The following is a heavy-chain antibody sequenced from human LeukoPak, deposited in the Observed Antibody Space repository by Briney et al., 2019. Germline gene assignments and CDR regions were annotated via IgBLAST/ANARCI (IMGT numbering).Heavy chain of an antibody. CDR3: AHRVFQGGYWDSGKFHF. CDR2: IYWDNDR. D-gene: IGHD2-8*02. Sequence: SGPTLVNPTQTLTLTCTFSGFSLITSGVGVGWIRQPPGKAPECRALIYWDNDRSYNPSLRSRLTNSKDTFQNKVVLTMNNMEHVDTATYYCAHRVFQGGYWDSGKFHFWGQGTPVTVSS. V-gene: IGHV2-5*02. CDR1: GFSLITSGVG. J-gene: IGHJ1*01.